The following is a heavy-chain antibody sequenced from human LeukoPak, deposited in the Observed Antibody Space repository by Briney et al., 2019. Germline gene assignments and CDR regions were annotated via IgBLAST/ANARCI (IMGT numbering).Heavy chain of an antibody. CDR1: GGSISSYY. CDR3: ARVYSSLDY. V-gene: IGHV4-59*01. Sequence: SETLSLTCTVSGGSISSYYWSWIRQPPGKGLEWIGYFYYSGSTNYNPSLKSRVTISVDTSKNQFSLKLSSVTAADTAVYYCARVYSSLDYWGQGTLVTVSS. J-gene: IGHJ4*02. CDR2: FYYSGST. D-gene: IGHD6-13*01.